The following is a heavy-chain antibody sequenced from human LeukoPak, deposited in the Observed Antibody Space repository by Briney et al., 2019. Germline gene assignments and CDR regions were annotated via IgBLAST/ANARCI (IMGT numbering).Heavy chain of an antibody. Sequence: PGGSLRLSCAASGFTFSGYSMNWVRQAPGKGLEWVSYIISGSSTIYYADSVKGRFTISRDNAKSSLYLQMNSLRAEDTAVYFCARVRGSGLSQYYIDYWGQGTLVTVSS. CDR2: IISGSSTI. CDR1: GFTFSGYS. J-gene: IGHJ4*02. V-gene: IGHV3-48*04. CDR3: ARVRGSGLSQYYIDY. D-gene: IGHD6-19*01.